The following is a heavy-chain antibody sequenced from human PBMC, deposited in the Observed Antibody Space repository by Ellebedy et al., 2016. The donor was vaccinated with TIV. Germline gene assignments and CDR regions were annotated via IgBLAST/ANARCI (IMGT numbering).Heavy chain of an antibody. J-gene: IGHJ3*01. Sequence: GGSLRLSXAASGFSVSRNYMTWVRQAPGKGLEWVSVIYSGGRTYYADSVKGRFTISRDNSKKTLYLQMNSLRADDTAVYYCASRTTVTVHDAFDAWGQGTMVIVS. D-gene: IGHD4-17*01. V-gene: IGHV3-53*01. CDR1: GFSVSRNY. CDR2: IYSGGRT. CDR3: ASRTTVTVHDAFDA.